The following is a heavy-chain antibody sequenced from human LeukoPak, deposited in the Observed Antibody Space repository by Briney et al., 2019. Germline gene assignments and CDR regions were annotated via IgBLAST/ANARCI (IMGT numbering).Heavy chain of an antibody. Sequence: GRSLRLSCAASGFTFSSYAMHWVRQAPGKGLEWVAVISYDGSNKYYADSVKGRFTISRDNSKNTLYLQMNSLRAEDTAVYYCARDRYCSGGSCYSYYYYYYGMDVWGQGTTVTVSS. J-gene: IGHJ6*02. D-gene: IGHD2-15*01. CDR2: ISYDGSNK. CDR1: GFTFSSYA. CDR3: ARDRYCSGGSCYSYYYYYYGMDV. V-gene: IGHV3-30-3*01.